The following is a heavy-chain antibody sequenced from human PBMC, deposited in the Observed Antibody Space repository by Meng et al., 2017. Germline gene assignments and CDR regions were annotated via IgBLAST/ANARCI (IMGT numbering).Heavy chain of an antibody. J-gene: IGHJ4*02. D-gene: IGHD3-22*01. CDR2: IYWDDDK. CDR3: AHSPYDETSGVFYFDY. Sequence: QITLKESGPTLVKPTQSLTLTCSLPGLSRSTRGVGVAWIRQPPGKALEWLAIIYWDDDKRYSPSLKTRVTITKDTSKNQVVLTMTNMDPVDTGTYYCAHSPYDETSGVFYFDYWGQGTLVTVSS. V-gene: IGHV2-5*02. CDR1: GLSRSTRGVG.